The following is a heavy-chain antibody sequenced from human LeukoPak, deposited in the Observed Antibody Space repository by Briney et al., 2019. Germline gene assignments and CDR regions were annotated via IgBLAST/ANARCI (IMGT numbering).Heavy chain of an antibody. Sequence: PGGSLRLSCAASGFTFSSFVMSWVRQAPGKGLEWVSAISGSGDNTYYADSVKGRFTISRDNSKNTLYLQMNSLRAEDTAVYYCTRDRVSSSYWGQGTLVTVSS. J-gene: IGHJ4*02. V-gene: IGHV3-23*01. CDR3: TRDRVSSSY. CDR2: ISGSGDNT. D-gene: IGHD3-16*02. CDR1: GFTFSSFV.